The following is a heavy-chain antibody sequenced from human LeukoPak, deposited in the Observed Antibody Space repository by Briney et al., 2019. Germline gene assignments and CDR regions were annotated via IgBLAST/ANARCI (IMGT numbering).Heavy chain of an antibody. CDR3: TTDPVTNWNYGDY. Sequence: PGGSLRLSCAASGFTFSNAWMSWVRQAPGKGLEWVGRIKSKTDGGTTDYAAPVKGRFTTSRDDSKNTLYLQMNSLKTEDTAVYYCTTDPVTNWNYGDYWGQGTLVTVSS. J-gene: IGHJ4*02. D-gene: IGHD1-7*01. V-gene: IGHV3-15*01. CDR2: IKSKTDGGTT. CDR1: GFTFSNAW.